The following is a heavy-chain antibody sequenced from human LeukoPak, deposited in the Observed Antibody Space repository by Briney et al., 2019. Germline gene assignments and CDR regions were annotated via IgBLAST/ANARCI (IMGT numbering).Heavy chain of an antibody. CDR2: IYYSGST. J-gene: IGHJ4*02. D-gene: IGHD3-22*01. CDR1: GGSISSGGYS. Sequence: PSETLSLTCTVSGGSISSGGYSWSWTRQHPGKGLEWIGYIYYSGSTYYNPSLKSRVTISVDTSKNQFSLKLSSVTAADTAVYYCARDSSGYYYWGQGTLVTVSS. CDR3: ARDSSGYYY. V-gene: IGHV4-31*03.